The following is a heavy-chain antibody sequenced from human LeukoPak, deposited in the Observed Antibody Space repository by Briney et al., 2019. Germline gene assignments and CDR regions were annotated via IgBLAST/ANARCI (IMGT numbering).Heavy chain of an antibody. J-gene: IGHJ4*02. CDR3: ARETTYYDI. CDR2: ISSSSSYI. Sequence: GGSLRLSCAASGFTFSSYSMDWVRQAPGKGLEWVSSISSSSSYIYDADSVKGRFTISRDNAKNSLYLQMDSLRAEDTAVYYCARETTYYDIWGQGTLVTVSS. V-gene: IGHV3-21*01. CDR1: GFTFSSYS. D-gene: IGHD3-9*01.